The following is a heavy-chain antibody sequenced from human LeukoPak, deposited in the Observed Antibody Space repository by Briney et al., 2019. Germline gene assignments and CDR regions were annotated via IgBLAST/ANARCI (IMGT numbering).Heavy chain of an antibody. CDR2: IKQDGSEK. V-gene: IGHV3-7*01. CDR3: ARAPYYYGSGSYYSPEFDY. J-gene: IGHJ4*02. CDR1: GFTFSSYW. D-gene: IGHD3-10*01. Sequence: QSGGSLRLSCAASGFTFSSYWMSWVRQAPGKGLEWVANIKQDGSEKYYVDSVKGRFTISRDNAKNSLYLQMNSLRAEDTAVYYCARAPYYYGSGSYYSPEFDYWGQGTLVTVSS.